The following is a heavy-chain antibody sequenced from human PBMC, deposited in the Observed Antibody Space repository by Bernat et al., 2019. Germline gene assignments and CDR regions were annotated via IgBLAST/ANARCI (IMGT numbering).Heavy chain of an antibody. D-gene: IGHD3-22*01. CDR2: INPNSGGT. CDR3: ARGAYYNDSSGYPGAFDI. Sequence: QVQLVQSGAEVKKPGASVKVSCKASGYTFTGYYMHWVRQAPGQGLEWMGWINPNSGGTNYAQKFQGWVTMTRDTSISTAYMELSRLRSDDTSVYYCARGAYYNDSSGYPGAFDIGGQGTMVTVSS. V-gene: IGHV1-2*04. J-gene: IGHJ3*02. CDR1: GYTFTGYY.